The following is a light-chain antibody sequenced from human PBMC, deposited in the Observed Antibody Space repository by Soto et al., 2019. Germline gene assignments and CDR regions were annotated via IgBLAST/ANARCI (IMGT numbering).Light chain of an antibody. Sequence: QSVLTQPASASGSPGQSITVSCTGASSDVGGYNYVSWYQQHPGKAPRLMIYDVSNRPSGVPNRFSGSKSGNTASLTISGLQAEDEADYYCSSYTSSSTYVFGTGTKVTVL. CDR1: SSDVGGYNY. CDR3: SSYTSSSTYV. CDR2: DVS. V-gene: IGLV2-14*01. J-gene: IGLJ1*01.